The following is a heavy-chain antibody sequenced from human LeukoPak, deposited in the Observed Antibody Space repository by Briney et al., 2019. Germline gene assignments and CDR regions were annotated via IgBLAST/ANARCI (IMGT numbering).Heavy chain of an antibody. CDR1: GFTFDDYA. CDR2: ISGSGGST. D-gene: IGHD3-16*01. Sequence: GRSLRLSCAASGFTFDDYAMHWVRQAPGKGLEWVSAISGSGGSTYYADSVKGRFTISRDNSKNTLYLQMNSLRAEDTAVYYCAKEPSRQRGVMADYWGQGTLVTVSS. V-gene: IGHV3-23*01. CDR3: AKEPSRQRGVMADY. J-gene: IGHJ4*02.